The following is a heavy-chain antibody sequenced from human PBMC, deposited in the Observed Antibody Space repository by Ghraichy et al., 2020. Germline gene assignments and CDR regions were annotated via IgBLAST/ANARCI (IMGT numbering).Heavy chain of an antibody. CDR2: ITTKSGNT. V-gene: IGHV1-18*01. J-gene: IGHJ5*02. D-gene: IGHD5-24*01. Sequence: ASVKVSCKASEYTFINYGITWVRQAPGQGLEWMGWITTKSGNTQYARKFQGRVTMTTDTFTRTAYMELGSLRSDDTALYYCARGINWFDPWGQGTLVTVSS. CDR3: ARGINWFDP. CDR1: EYTFINYG.